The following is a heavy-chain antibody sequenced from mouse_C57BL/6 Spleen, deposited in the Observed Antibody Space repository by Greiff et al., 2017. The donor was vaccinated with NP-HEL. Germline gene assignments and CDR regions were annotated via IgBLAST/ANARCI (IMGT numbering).Heavy chain of an antibody. D-gene: IGHD1-1*01. J-gene: IGHJ2*01. CDR1: GYSITSGYF. CDR3: TRETTLSSFDY. V-gene: IGHV3-6*01. CDR2: ISYDGSN. Sequence: EVQLVESGPGLVKPSQSLSLTCSVSGYSITSGYFWNWIRQFPGNLLEWMGYISYDGSNNYNPSLKNRISITRDTSKNQFFLKLNSVTTEDTTTYYSTRETTLSSFDYWGQGTTLTVSS.